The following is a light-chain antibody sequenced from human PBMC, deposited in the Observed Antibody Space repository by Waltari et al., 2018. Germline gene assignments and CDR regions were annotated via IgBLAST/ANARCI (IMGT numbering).Light chain of an antibody. CDR2: QAS. CDR1: QSISNF. V-gene: IGKV1-5*03. Sequence: DIQMTQSPSTLSAFVGDRVTISCRASQSISNFLAWYQKKPGKAPKVLISQASNLESGVPSRFSGIASGTEFTLTISSLQPDDFATYYCQQYYFHWTFGQGTKVEIK. CDR3: QQYYFHWT. J-gene: IGKJ1*01.